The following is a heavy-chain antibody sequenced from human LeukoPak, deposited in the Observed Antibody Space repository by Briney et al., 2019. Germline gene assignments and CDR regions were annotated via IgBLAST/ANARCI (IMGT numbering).Heavy chain of an antibody. CDR1: GGSISSYY. Sequence: SETLSLTCTVSGGSISSYYWSWIRQPPGKGLEWIGYIYYSGSTNYNPSLKSRVTISVDTSKNQFSLKLSSVTAADTAVYYCARVRVAGTNWFDPWGQGTLVTVSS. V-gene: IGHV4-59*01. CDR3: ARVRVAGTNWFDP. J-gene: IGHJ5*02. D-gene: IGHD1-1*01. CDR2: IYYSGST.